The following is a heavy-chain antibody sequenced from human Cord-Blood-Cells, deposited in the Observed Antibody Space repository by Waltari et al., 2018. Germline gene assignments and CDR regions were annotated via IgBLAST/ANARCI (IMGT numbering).Heavy chain of an antibody. Sequence: QLQLVQSGAEVKKPGSSVKVSCKASGGPFSSYPISWVRQAPGQGLEWMGGIVPIVGAANYAQKFQGRVTIAADKSTSTAYMELSSLRSEDTAVYYWARDVAAAGVNDAFDIWGQGTMVTVSS. CDR3: ARDVAAAGVNDAFDI. CDR1: GGPFSSYP. CDR2: IVPIVGAA. J-gene: IGHJ3*02. V-gene: IGHV1-69*06. D-gene: IGHD6-13*01.